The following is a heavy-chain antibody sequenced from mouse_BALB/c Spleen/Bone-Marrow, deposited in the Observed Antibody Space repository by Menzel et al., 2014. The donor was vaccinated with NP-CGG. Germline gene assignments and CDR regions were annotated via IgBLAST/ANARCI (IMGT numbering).Heavy chain of an antibody. D-gene: IGHD2-4*01. CDR3: ARHGITRLLDY. V-gene: IGHV5-9-3*01. J-gene: IGHJ2*01. CDR1: GFTSSSHA. Sequence: EVNVVESGGGLVKPGGSLKLSCAASGFTSSSHAMSWVRQTPEKRLEWVATISSGGSYTYYPDSVKGGFTISRDNAKNTLYLQMSSLRSEDTAMYYCARHGITRLLDYWGQGTTLTVSS. CDR2: ISSGGSYT.